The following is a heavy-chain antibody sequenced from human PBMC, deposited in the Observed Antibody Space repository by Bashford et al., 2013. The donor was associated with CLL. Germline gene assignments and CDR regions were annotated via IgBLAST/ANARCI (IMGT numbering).Heavy chain of an antibody. CDR1: GDSISSSTYY. D-gene: IGHD3-10*01. CDR2: VYYSGYT. CDR3: ARWQFGLNYFDY. J-gene: IGHJ4*02. V-gene: IGHV4-39*01. Sequence: SETLSLTCTVSGDSISSSTYYWGWIRQPPGKGLEWIGSVYYSGYTYYNPSLKSRVTISVDKSKNQFSLELTSVTAADTAVYYCARWQFGLNYFDYWGQGTLVTVSS.